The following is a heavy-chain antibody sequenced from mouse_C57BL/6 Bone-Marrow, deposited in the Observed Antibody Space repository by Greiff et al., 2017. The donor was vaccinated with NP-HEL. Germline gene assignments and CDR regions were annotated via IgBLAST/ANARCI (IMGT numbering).Heavy chain of an antibody. CDR1: GYSITSGYD. Sequence: EVKLMESGPGMVKPSQSLSLTCTVTGYSITSGYDWHWIRHFPGNKLEWMGYISYSGSTNYNPSLKSRISITHDTSKNHFFLKLNSVTTEDTATYYCARRDYDYDGAFAYWGQGTLVTVSA. CDR3: ARRDYDYDGAFAY. D-gene: IGHD2-4*01. J-gene: IGHJ3*01. CDR2: ISYSGST. V-gene: IGHV3-1*01.